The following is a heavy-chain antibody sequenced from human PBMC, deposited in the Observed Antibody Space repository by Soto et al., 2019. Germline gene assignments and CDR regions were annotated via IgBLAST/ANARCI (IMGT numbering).Heavy chain of an antibody. D-gene: IGHD5-18*01. CDR3: AKEARGGYSWGLYMDV. V-gene: IGHV3-30*18. CDR2: ISYDGSNK. Sequence: GGSLRLSCAASGFTFSSYGMHWVRQAPGKGLEWVAVISYDGSNKYYADSVKGRFTISRDNSKNTLYLQMNSLRAEDTAVYYCAKEARGGYSWGLYMDVWGKGTTVTVSS. J-gene: IGHJ6*03. CDR1: GFTFSSYG.